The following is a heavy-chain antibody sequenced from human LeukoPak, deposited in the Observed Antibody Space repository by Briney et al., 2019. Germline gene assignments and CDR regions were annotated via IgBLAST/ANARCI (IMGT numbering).Heavy chain of an antibody. V-gene: IGHV4-59*12. CDR1: GDSFSYFY. D-gene: IGHD3-10*01. CDR2: IYNSGST. Sequence: PSETLSLTCTVSGDSFSYFYWSWIRQPPGKGLEWIGYIYNSGSTSYNPSLKSRVTISLDTSQNQFSLKLSSVTAADTAVYYCARGVLWFGESRSRGGIDYWGQGTLVTVSS. J-gene: IGHJ4*02. CDR3: ARGVLWFGESRSRGGIDY.